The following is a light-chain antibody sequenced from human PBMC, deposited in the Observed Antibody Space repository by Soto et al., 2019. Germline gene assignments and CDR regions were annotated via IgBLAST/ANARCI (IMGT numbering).Light chain of an antibody. V-gene: IGKV4-1*01. Sequence: DIVMTQSPDSLAVSLGEIATVNCASSQSVLYRSNNKNYLAWYQQKPGQAPTLLIYGASIRAAGIPDRFSGSGSGTDFTLTIRRLEPEDFAVYYCQQYGSSPRTFGQGTKVDI. J-gene: IGKJ1*01. CDR1: QSVLYRSNNKNY. CDR2: GAS. CDR3: QQYGSSPRT.